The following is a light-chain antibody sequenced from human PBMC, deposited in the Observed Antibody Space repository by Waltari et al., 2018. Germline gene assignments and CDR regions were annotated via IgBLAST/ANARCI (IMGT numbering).Light chain of an antibody. CDR2: DVS. V-gene: IGLV2-14*03. Sequence: QSALTQPASVSGSPGQSITISCTGTSSDVGGYNYVAWYQQYPGKAPKLILFDVSRWPSGVSSRFSGSKSGNTASLTISGLQAEDEADYYCSSYTTTSAIIFGGGTTLTVL. J-gene: IGLJ2*01. CDR3: SSYTTTSAII. CDR1: SSDVGGYNY.